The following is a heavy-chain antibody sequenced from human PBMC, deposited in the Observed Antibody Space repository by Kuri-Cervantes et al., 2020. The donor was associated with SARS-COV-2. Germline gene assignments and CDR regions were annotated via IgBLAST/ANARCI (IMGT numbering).Heavy chain of an antibody. Sequence: SETLSLTCTVSGGSIRGCYWSWIRQSPGKGLQWIGYISPMGGTDYNPSLKSRGTISVDTSKNEVSLKVTSVTAADTANYYCARGNLEVATIMGFDNWGQGTLVTVSS. J-gene: IGHJ4*02. CDR2: ISPMGGT. CDR3: ARGNLEVATIMGFDN. CDR1: GGSIRGCY. D-gene: IGHD5-12*01. V-gene: IGHV4-59*01.